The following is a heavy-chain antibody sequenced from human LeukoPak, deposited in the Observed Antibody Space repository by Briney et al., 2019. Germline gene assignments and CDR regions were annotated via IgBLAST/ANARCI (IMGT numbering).Heavy chain of an antibody. J-gene: IGHJ3*02. CDR2: INPNSGGT. D-gene: IGHD7-27*01. Sequence: ASVTVSCKASGYTFTGYYMHWVRQAPGPGLEWMGWINPNSGGTNYAQKFQGRVTMTRDTSSSPAYMELSRLRSDDTAVYYCARAGDDAFDIWGQGTMVTVSS. CDR1: GYTFTGYY. CDR3: ARAGDDAFDI. V-gene: IGHV1-2*02.